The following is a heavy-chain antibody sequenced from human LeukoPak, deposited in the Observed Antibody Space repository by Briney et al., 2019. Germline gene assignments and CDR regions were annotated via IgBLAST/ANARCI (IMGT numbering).Heavy chain of an antibody. Sequence: SQTLSLTCTVSGGPISSGGYFWSWIRQHPGKGLEWIGYIYNSGTTYYNPSLKSRVTISVDTSKHQFSLKLSSVTAADTAVYYCARAGSFWSGYPTRNDYWGQGTLVTVSS. J-gene: IGHJ4*02. CDR2: IYNSGTT. CDR1: GGPISSGGYF. D-gene: IGHD3-3*01. V-gene: IGHV4-31*03. CDR3: ARAGSFWSGYPTRNDY.